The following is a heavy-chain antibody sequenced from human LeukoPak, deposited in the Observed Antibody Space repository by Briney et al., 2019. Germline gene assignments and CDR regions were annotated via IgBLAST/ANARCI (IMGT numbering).Heavy chain of an antibody. D-gene: IGHD2-2*03. CDR1: GYTFTSYY. CDR2: INPSGGST. J-gene: IGHJ6*02. Sequence: GASVKVSCKASGYTFTSYYMHWVRQAPGQGLEWMGIINPSGGSTSYTQKFQGRVTMTRDTSTSTVYMELSSLRSEDTAVYYCARDGLARGGMDVWGQGTTVTVSS. CDR3: ARDGLARGGMDV. V-gene: IGHV1-46*01.